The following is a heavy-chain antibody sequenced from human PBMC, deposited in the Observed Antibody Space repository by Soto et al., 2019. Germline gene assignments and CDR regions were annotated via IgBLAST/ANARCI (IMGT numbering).Heavy chain of an antibody. CDR2: IYYSGST. J-gene: IGHJ5*02. Sequence: SETLSLTCTVSGGSISSGGYYWSWIRQHPGKGLEWIGYIYYSGSTYYNPSLKSRVTISVDTSKNQFSLKLSSVTAAETAVYYCARDGLGYCSGGSSPGHWFDPWGQGTLVTVSS. CDR1: GGSISSGGYY. V-gene: IGHV4-31*03. CDR3: ARDGLGYCSGGSSPGHWFDP. D-gene: IGHD2-15*01.